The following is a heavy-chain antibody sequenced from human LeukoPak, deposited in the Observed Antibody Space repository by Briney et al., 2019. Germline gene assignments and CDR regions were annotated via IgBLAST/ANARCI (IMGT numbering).Heavy chain of an antibody. Sequence: SETLSLTCTVSGGSIGSYYWSWIRQPPGKGLEWIGYIYYSGSTNYNPSLKSRVTISVDTSKNQFSLKLSSVTAADTAVYYCARLGEVPAAPQEYFDYWGQGTLVTVSS. CDR1: GGSIGSYY. CDR2: IYYSGST. J-gene: IGHJ4*02. V-gene: IGHV4-59*08. D-gene: IGHD2-2*01. CDR3: ARLGEVPAAPQEYFDY.